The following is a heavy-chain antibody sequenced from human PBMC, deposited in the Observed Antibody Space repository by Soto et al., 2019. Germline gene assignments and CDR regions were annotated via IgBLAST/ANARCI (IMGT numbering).Heavy chain of an antibody. Sequence: SVKVSCKASGGTFSNCTFNWVRQAPGQGPEWMGRIIPILGIANYAQKFQGRVTITADISTSTAYMDLSSLRPDGTAVYYCAGAPGYVGFTWFAPGGQETLVTVPS. D-gene: IGHD3-16*01. CDR2: IIPILGIA. V-gene: IGHV1-69*02. CDR1: GGTFSNCT. J-gene: IGHJ5*02. CDR3: AGAPGYVGFTWFAP.